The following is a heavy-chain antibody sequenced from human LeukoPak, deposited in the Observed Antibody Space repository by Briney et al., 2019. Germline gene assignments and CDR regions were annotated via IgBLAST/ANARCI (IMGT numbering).Heavy chain of an antibody. CDR2: IYYSGST. CDR1: DYSISSGYY. V-gene: IGHV4-38-2*01. CDR3: ARGSAMDY. J-gene: IGHJ4*02. D-gene: IGHD1-26*01. Sequence: SETLSLTCAVSDYSISSGYYWGWIRQPPGKGLEWIGSIYYSGSTYYNPSLKSRVTLSVDTSKNQFSLKLSFVAAADTAVYYCARGSAMDYWGQGSLVTVSS.